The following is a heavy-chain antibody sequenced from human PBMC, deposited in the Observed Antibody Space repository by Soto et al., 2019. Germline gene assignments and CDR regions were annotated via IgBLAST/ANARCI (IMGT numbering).Heavy chain of an antibody. V-gene: IGHV4-31*03. D-gene: IGHD5-12*01. Sequence: TLSLTCTVSGGSISSGGYYWSWIRQHPGKGLEWIGYIYYSGSTYYNPSLKSRVTISVDTSKNQFSLKLSSVTAADTAVYYCARGGVDRGYDFVGPYHNWFDPWGQGTLVTVSS. CDR1: GGSISSGGYY. CDR3: ARGGVDRGYDFVGPYHNWFDP. CDR2: IYYSGST. J-gene: IGHJ5*02.